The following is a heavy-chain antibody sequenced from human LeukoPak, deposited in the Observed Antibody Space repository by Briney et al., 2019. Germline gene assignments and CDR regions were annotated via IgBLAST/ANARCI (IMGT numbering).Heavy chain of an antibody. CDR2: INPNSGGT. V-gene: IGHV1-2*02. D-gene: IGHD2-15*01. Sequence: ASVKVSCKASGYTFTGYYMHWVRQAPGQGLEWMGWINPNSGGTNYAQKFQGRVTMTRDTSINTAYMELSRLRSDDTAVYHCARSIVVLAATPGAFDIWGQGTMVTVAS. CDR3: ARSIVVLAATPGAFDI. CDR1: GYTFTGYY. J-gene: IGHJ3*02.